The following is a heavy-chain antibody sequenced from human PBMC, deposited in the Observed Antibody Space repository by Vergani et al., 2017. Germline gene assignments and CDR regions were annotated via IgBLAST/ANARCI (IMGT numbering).Heavy chain of an antibody. CDR3: ASDTHSVQRADL. D-gene: IGHD1-1*01. J-gene: IGHJ6*01. Sequence: QVQLQESVPGLVKSSETLSLTCSVSFDSIRNLYCNWIRQPPGKGLEWIGSIHYSENPNYNPSLKTRVPISVDTYKNQFSLTLTAVTAAYPAVYYCASDTHSVQRADLWGQGIVVTVTS. CDR1: FDSIRNLY. V-gene: IGHV4-59*11. CDR2: IHYSENP.